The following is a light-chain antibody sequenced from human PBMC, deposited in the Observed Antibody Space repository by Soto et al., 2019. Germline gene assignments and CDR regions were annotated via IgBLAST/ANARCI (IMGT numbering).Light chain of an antibody. CDR1: QSINSF. J-gene: IGKJ1*01. V-gene: IGKV1-39*01. CDR2: TSF. Sequence: DIQMTQSPSSLSASVGDRVTITCRASQSINSFINWYQHKPGEAPKLLIYTSFSLQSGVPSRFSGSGSGTDFTLTISSLQREDFATYYCQQSHSMPWTLGQGTKVEVK. CDR3: QQSHSMPWT.